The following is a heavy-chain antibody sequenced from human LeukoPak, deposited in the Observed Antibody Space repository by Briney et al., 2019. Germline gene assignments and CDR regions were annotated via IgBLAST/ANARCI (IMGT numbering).Heavy chain of an antibody. CDR2: FDPEDGET. CDR1: GYTLTELS. CDR3: AEDVEMATMEAFDI. J-gene: IGHJ3*02. V-gene: IGHV1-24*01. D-gene: IGHD5-24*01. Sequence: ASVKVSCKVSGYTLTELSMHWVRQAPGKGLEWMGGFDPEDGETIYAQKFQGRVTMTEDTSTDTAYMELSSLRSEDTAVYYCAEDVEMATMEAFDIWGQGTMVTVSS.